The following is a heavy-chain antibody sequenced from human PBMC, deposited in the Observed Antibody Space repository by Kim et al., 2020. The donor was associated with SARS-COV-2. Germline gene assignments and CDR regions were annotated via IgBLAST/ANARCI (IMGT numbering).Heavy chain of an antibody. CDR3: AKDQDPPGGTDAFDI. CDR2: IYSGGSST. V-gene: IGHV3-23*03. D-gene: IGHD3-16*01. J-gene: IGHJ3*02. CDR1: GFTFSSYA. Sequence: GGSLRLSCAVSGFTFSSYAMSWVRQAPGKGLEWVSVIYSGGSSTYYADSVKGRFTISRDNSKNTLYLQMNSLRAEDTAVYYCAKDQDPPGGTDAFDIWGQGTMVTVSS.